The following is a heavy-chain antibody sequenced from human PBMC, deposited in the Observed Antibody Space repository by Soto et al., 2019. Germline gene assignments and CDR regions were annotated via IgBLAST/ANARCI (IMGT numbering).Heavy chain of an antibody. V-gene: IGHV4-39*01. CDR3: AILFSIGHVSYPGMDV. CDR2: AHYSGST. J-gene: IGHJ6*02. D-gene: IGHD3-10*01. Sequence: QLQLQESDPGLVKPSETLSLTCTVSGGSITTYYWDWIRHHPGKGLEWIVSAHYSGSTYYNPSVKSRVPISLDTAKHQFSLTLRSATAADTAVYYCAILFSIGHVSYPGMDVWGQGTTVTVSS. CDR1: GGSITTYY.